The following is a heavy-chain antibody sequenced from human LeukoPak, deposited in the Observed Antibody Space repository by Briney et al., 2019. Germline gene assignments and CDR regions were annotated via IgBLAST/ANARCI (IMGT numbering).Heavy chain of an antibody. CDR3: ARHKLGGLWLNSFDY. D-gene: IGHD5-18*01. V-gene: IGHV4-61*08. Sequence: SETLSLTCTVSGGSISSGGYYWSWIRQPPGKGLEWIGYIYYSGSTNYNPSLKSRVTISVDTSKNQFSLKLSSVTAADTAVYYCARHKLGGLWLNSFDYWGQGTLVTVSS. CDR2: IYYSGST. CDR1: GGSISSGGYY. J-gene: IGHJ4*02.